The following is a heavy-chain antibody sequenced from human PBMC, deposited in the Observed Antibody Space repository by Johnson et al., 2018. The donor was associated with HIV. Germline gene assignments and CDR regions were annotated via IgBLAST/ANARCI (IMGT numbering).Heavy chain of an antibody. J-gene: IGHJ3*02. CDR1: GFTFDDYG. D-gene: IGHD1-26*01. CDR3: ARGAQWELLIDAFDI. CDR2: INWNGGST. Sequence: VQLVESGGGVVRPGGSLRLSCAASGFTFDDYGMSWVRQAPGKGLEWVSGINWNGGSTDYADSVQGRFTISRDNAKNSQYLQMNSLRAEDTALYYGARGAQWELLIDAFDIWGQGTMVTVSS. V-gene: IGHV3-20*04.